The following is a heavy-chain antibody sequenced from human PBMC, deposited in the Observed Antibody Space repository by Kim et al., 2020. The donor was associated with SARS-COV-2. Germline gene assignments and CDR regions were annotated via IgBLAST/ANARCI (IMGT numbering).Heavy chain of an antibody. CDR1: GFTFSSYS. J-gene: IGHJ6*02. D-gene: IGHD1-26*01. CDR2: ISSSSSYI. CDR3: ASRSQGGSYYYYYGMDV. V-gene: IGHV3-21*01. Sequence: GGSLRLSCAASGFTFSSYSMNWVRQAPGKGLEWVSSISSSSSYIYYADSVKGRFTISRDNAKNSLYLQMNSLRAEDTAVYYCASRSQGGSYYYYYGMDVWGQGTTVTVSS.